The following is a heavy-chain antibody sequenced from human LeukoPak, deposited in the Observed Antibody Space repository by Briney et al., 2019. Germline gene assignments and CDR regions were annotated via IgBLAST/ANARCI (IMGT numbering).Heavy chain of an antibody. J-gene: IGHJ4*02. V-gene: IGHV1-69*05. Sequence: ASVKVSCKASGGTFSSYAISWVRQAPGQGPEWMGGIIPIFGTANYAQKFQGRVTITTDESTSTAYMELSSLRSEDTAVYYCARDLGLGAGDYWGQGTLVTVSS. D-gene: IGHD1-26*01. CDR1: GGTFSSYA. CDR3: ARDLGLGAGDY. CDR2: IIPIFGTA.